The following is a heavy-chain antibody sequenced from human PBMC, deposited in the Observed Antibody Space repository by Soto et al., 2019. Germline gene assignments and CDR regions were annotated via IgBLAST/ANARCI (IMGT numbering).Heavy chain of an antibody. V-gene: IGHV3-53*01. CDR2: IYSDTVT. J-gene: IGHJ4*02. CDR1: GLTVSSNY. Sequence: VQLVESGGGLIQPGGSLRLSCAASGLTVSSNYMSWVRQAPGKGLEWVSVIYSDTVTYYADSVKGRFTISRDNSKNTLYLQMNSLRAEDTAMYYCAISGAGYYIVRGQGTLVTVSS. CDR3: AISGAGYYIV. D-gene: IGHD3-3*01.